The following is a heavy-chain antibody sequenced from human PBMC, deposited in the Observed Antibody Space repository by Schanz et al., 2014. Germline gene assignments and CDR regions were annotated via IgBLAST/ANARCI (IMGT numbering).Heavy chain of an antibody. V-gene: IGHV1-2*02. J-gene: IGHJ5*01. CDR1: GYTFTGYY. CDR3: ARDSDVSKYNLFDS. CDR2: INPNSGGT. Sequence: QVQLVQSGAEVKKPGASVKVSCEASGYTFTGYYMHWVRQAPGQGLEWMGWINPNSGGTNYAQKFQGRVTMTRDTSISTVYMELTRLTFDDTAIYYCARDSDVSKYNLFDSWGQGTLVTVSS.